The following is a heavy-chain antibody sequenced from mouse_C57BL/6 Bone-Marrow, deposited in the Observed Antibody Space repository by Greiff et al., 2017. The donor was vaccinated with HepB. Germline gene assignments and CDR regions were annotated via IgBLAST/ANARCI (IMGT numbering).Heavy chain of an antibody. J-gene: IGHJ1*03. D-gene: IGHD2-1*01. Sequence: EVKLVESEGGLVQPGRSMKLSCTASGFTFSDYYMAWVRQVPEKGLEWVANINYDGSSTYYLDSLKSRFIISRDNAKNILYLQMSSLKSEDTATYYCARDGNDWYFDVWGTGTTVTVSS. CDR2: INYDGSST. CDR3: ARDGNDWYFDV. CDR1: GFTFSDYY. V-gene: IGHV5-16*01.